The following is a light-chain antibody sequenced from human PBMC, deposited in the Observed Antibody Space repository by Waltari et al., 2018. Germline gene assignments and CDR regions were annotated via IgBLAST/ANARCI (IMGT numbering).Light chain of an antibody. J-gene: IGKJ5*01. CDR2: DTS. CDR1: QSVSGNY. Sequence: VLTQSPGTLSLSPGERATLSCRASQSVSGNYLAWYQQKPGQSPRLLIYDTSTRATGIPDRLRGSGSGTDFTLTINRLEPEDFAVYFCQQYSASPHVTVGQGTRLEIK. CDR3: QQYSASPHVT. V-gene: IGKV3-20*01.